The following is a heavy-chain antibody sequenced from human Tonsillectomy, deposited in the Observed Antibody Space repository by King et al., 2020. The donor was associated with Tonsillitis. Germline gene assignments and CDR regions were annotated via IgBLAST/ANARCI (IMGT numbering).Heavy chain of an antibody. D-gene: IGHD7-27*01. V-gene: IGHV3-7*03. Sequence: VQLVESGGGLVQPGGSRRLSCAASGITFSSYWMSWVRQTPGKGLEGGANIKQEGSEKYYVDSVKGRFTISRDNAKNSLYLHMNSLRAEDMAVYYCATTSGPGVTFDFWGQGTMVTVSS. CDR1: GITFSSYW. J-gene: IGHJ3*01. CDR3: ATTSGPGVTFDF. CDR2: IKQEGSEK.